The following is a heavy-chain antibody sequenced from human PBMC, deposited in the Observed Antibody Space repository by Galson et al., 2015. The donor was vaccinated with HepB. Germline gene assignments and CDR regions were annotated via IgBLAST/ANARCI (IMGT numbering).Heavy chain of an antibody. J-gene: IGHJ4*02. D-gene: IGHD6-13*01. Sequence: SLRLSCAASGFTFDDYTMHWVRQAPGKGLEWVSLISWDGGSTYYADSVKGRFTISRDNSKNSLYLQMNSLRTEDTALYYCAKSPPGSSSCQDYWGQGTLVTVSS. CDR2: ISWDGGST. V-gene: IGHV3-43*01. CDR3: AKSPPGSSSCQDY. CDR1: GFTFDDYT.